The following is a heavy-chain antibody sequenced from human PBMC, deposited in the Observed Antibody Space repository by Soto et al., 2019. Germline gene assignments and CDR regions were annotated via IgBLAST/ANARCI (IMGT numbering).Heavy chain of an antibody. Sequence: PSATLCLTCTVSGGSISSYYWNWIRQPPGKGLEWIGHIYYTGSTKYNSSLKSRVTISVVTSKNQFSLKLGSVTAADTAVYYCAKSGVRNGYNSPYYFDYWGQGTLVTVS. CDR3: AKSGVRNGYNSPYYFDY. D-gene: IGHD5-12*01. CDR2: IYYTGST. CDR1: GGSISSYY. V-gene: IGHV4-59*08. J-gene: IGHJ4*02.